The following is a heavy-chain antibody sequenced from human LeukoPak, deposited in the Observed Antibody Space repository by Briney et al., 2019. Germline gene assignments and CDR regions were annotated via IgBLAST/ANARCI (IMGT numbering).Heavy chain of an antibody. J-gene: IGHJ4*02. Sequence: RASVKVSCKASGYTFTRYAMNWVRQAPGQGLEWMGWINTNTGNPTYAQGFTGRFVFSLDTSVSTAYLQISSLKAEDTAVYYCARGYDFWSGVYFDYWGQGTLVTVSS. CDR1: GYTFTRYA. CDR2: INTNTGNP. CDR3: ARGYDFWSGVYFDY. V-gene: IGHV7-4-1*02. D-gene: IGHD3-3*01.